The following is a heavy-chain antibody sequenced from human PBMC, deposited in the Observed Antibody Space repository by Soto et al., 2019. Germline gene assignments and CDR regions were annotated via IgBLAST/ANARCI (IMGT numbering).Heavy chain of an antibody. D-gene: IGHD1-7*01. J-gene: IGHJ6*03. CDR1: GDSVSSNSAA. CDR2: TYYRSRWYN. CDR3: AGTTSHQWYYMDV. V-gene: IGHV6-1*01. Sequence: QVQLQESGPGLVKPSQTLSLTCAISGDSVSSNSAAWNWIRLSPSRGLEWLARTYYRSRWYNDYAVSVRRRITVNPETSKNQFSLQLTSVTHDDTAVYYCAGTTSHQWYYMDVWGKGTTVTVSS.